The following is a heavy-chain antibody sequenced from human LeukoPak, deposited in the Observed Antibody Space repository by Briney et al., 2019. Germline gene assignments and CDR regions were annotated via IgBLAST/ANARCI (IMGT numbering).Heavy chain of an antibody. CDR2: IYYTAGA. D-gene: IGHD2-2*01. V-gene: IGHV4-31*03. CDR3: ARGRREIKYAPDY. Sequence: SETLSLTCNVSGASMRSETHYWSWLRQHPGKGPEWIAYIYYTAGAYYNPSLESRVSISLDASENQFSLKLSSVTAADTAVYYCARGRREIKYAPDYWGQGTLVTVSS. J-gene: IGHJ4*02. CDR1: GASMRSETHY.